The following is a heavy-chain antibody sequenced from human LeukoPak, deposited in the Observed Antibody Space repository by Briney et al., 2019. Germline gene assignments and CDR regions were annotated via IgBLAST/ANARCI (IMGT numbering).Heavy chain of an antibody. J-gene: IGHJ6*03. V-gene: IGHV1-8*01. CDR1: GYTFTSYD. Sequence: ASVKVPCKASGYTFTSYDINWVRQATGQGLEWMGWMNPNSGNTGYAQKFQGRVTMTRNTSISTAYMELSSLRSEDTAVYHCARRGSAVAAFYYYYYMDVWGKGTTVTVSS. D-gene: IGHD6-19*01. CDR2: MNPNSGNT. CDR3: ARRGSAVAAFYYYYYMDV.